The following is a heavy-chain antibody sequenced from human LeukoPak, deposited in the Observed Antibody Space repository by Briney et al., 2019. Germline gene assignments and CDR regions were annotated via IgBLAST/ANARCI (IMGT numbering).Heavy chain of an antibody. CDR2: IRYDGSNK. D-gene: IGHD1-1*01. V-gene: IGHV3-30*02. J-gene: IGHJ4*02. CDR3: AKAFSGTLEFDY. Sequence: PGGSLRLSCAASGFTFSSYGMHWVRQAPGKGLEWVAFIRYDGSNKYYADSVKGRFTISRDNSKNTLYLQVNSLRAEDTAVYYCAKAFSGTLEFDYWGQGTLVTVSS. CDR1: GFTFSSYG.